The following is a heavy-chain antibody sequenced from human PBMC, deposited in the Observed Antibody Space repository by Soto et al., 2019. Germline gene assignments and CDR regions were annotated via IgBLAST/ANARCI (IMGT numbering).Heavy chain of an antibody. CDR3: AREYGNSLGNWIDS. D-gene: IGHD3-10*01. CDR1: GGSVSSGTYY. Sequence: KASETLSLTCTVSGGSVSSGTYYWSWIRQPPGKGLDWIGFTYYSGSTKYNPSLKSRVTISMDTSKNQFSLKLSSVTAADTAIYYCAREYGNSLGNWIDSWGQGTLVTVSS. J-gene: IGHJ5*01. V-gene: IGHV4-61*01. CDR2: TYYSGST.